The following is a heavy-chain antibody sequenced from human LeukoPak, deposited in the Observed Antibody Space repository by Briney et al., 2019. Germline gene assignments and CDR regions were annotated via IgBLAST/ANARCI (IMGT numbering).Heavy chain of an antibody. CDR2: IYYSGST. V-gene: IGHV4-31*03. CDR3: ARGDSSGYYKLFDY. J-gene: IGHJ4*02. CDR1: GGSISSGVHY. Sequence: SETLSLTCTVSGGSISSGVHYWSWIRQHPGKGLEWIGYIYYSGSTYYNPSLKSRVTVSVDTSKNQFSLRLYSVTAADTAVYYCARGDSSGYYKLFDYWGQGNLVTVSS. D-gene: IGHD3-22*01.